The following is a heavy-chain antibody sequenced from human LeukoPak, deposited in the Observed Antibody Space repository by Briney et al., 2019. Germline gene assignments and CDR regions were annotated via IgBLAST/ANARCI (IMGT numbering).Heavy chain of an antibody. CDR1: GFTFSDYY. V-gene: IGHV3-11*06. CDR2: ISSSSSYI. D-gene: IGHD5-24*01. Sequence: GGSLRLSCAASGFTFSDYYMSWIRQAPGKGLEWVSSISSSSSYIYYADSVKGRFTISRDNAKNSLYLQMNSLRAEDTAVYYCARDLEMATIDYWGQGTLVTVSS. CDR3: ARDLEMATIDY. J-gene: IGHJ4*02.